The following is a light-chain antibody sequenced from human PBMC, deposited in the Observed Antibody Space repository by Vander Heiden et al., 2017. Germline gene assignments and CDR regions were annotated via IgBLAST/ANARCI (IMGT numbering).Light chain of an antibody. CDR2: AAS. Sequence: DIQMTQSPSSLSASVGDRVTITCRASQSISSYLNWYQQKPGKAPKLLIYAASSLQSGVPSRFSGSGSGTDFTLTISSLQPEDFATYYCQQSDSTPQWTFGQGTEVEIK. CDR3: QQSDSTPQWT. CDR1: QSISSY. V-gene: IGKV1-39*01. J-gene: IGKJ1*01.